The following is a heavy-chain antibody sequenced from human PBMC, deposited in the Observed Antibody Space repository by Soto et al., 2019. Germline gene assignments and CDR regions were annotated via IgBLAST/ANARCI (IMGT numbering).Heavy chain of an antibody. CDR2: ISYSGST. CDR1: GGSISPYY. D-gene: IGHD3-3*01. CDR3: ARDVGLQHDTGYYDFWGAKNNWFDS. J-gene: IGHJ5*01. V-gene: IGHV4-59*01. Sequence: PSETLSLTCTVSGGSISPYYWSWIRQPPGKVLEWIGYISYSGSTNYNPSLKSRVTISVDTSKNQFSLKLSSVTAADTAVYYCARDVGLQHDTGYYDFWGAKNNWFDSWGQGTLVTVSS.